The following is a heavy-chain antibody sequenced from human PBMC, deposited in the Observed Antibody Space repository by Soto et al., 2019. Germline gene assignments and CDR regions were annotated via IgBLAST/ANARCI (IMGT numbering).Heavy chain of an antibody. J-gene: IGHJ4*02. D-gene: IGHD6-13*01. Sequence: EVQLLESGGGLVQPGGSLRLSCAASGFTFSNYAVTWVRQAPGKGLEWVSTISGSGGSTYYADSVKGRFTISRDNSKNTLYLQMTSWRAEDTAVYYCAKDQGSSWYEIDYWGQGTLVTVSS. CDR1: GFTFSNYA. CDR3: AKDQGSSWYEIDY. V-gene: IGHV3-23*01. CDR2: ISGSGGST.